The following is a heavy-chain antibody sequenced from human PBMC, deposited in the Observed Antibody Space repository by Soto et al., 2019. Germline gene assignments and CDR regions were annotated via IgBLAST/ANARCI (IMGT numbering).Heavy chain of an antibody. Sequence: GESLKISCKGSGYSFTTYWVSWVRQMPGKGLEWMGRIDPSDSYTNYSPSFQGHVTISTDKSISTAYLQWSSLKASDTAMYYCARHRGDSSGYLEYWGQGTLVTVSS. CDR1: GYSFTTYW. CDR2: IDPSDSYT. CDR3: ARHRGDSSGYLEY. D-gene: IGHD3-22*01. V-gene: IGHV5-10-1*01. J-gene: IGHJ4*02.